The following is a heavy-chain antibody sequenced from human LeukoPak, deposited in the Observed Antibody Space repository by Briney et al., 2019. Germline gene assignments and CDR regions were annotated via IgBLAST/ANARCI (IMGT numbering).Heavy chain of an antibody. Sequence: GGSLRLSCAASGFTFSSYAMSWVRQAPGKGLEWVSAISGSGGSTYYADSVKGRFTISRDNSKNTLYLQMNSLRAEDTAVYYCARGGYGDYEGFGYWGQGTLVTVSS. CDR1: GFTFSSYA. D-gene: IGHD4-17*01. V-gene: IGHV3-23*01. CDR3: ARGGYGDYEGFGY. CDR2: ISGSGGST. J-gene: IGHJ4*02.